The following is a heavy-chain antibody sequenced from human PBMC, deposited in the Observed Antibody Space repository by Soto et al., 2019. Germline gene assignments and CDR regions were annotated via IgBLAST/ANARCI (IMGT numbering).Heavy chain of an antibody. CDR3: ARLVTVYDFWSGNWFDP. D-gene: IGHD3-3*01. CDR2: IYYSGST. J-gene: IGHJ5*02. V-gene: IGHV4-39*01. Sequence: QLQLQESGPGLVKPSETLSLTCTVSGGSISSSSYYWGWIRQPPGKGLEWIGSIYYSGSTYYNPSLKSRVTISVDTSKNQFSLKLSSVTAADTAVYYCARLVTVYDFWSGNWFDPWGQGTLVTVSS. CDR1: GGSISSSSYY.